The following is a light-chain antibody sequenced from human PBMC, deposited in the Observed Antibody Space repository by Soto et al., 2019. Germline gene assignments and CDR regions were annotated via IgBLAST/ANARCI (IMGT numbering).Light chain of an antibody. V-gene: IGKV3-11*01. CDR3: QQRSNWLT. J-gene: IGKJ4*01. Sequence: ETVLSKSPATLSLSQGERATLSCRASESVSNSLAWYQQKPGQAPRLLIYGASSRATGTPARFSGSGSGTDFTLTISSLEPEDFAVYYCQQRSNWLTFGGGTKVDI. CDR1: ESVSNS. CDR2: GAS.